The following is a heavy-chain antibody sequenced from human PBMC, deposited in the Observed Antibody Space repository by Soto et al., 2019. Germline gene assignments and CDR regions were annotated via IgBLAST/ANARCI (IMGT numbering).Heavy chain of an antibody. CDR2: IIPVFATP. CDR3: ARDQDYGANSGLGLVDY. CDR1: GGPFSDDS. J-gene: IGHJ4*01. Sequence: QVQLVQSGAEVKKPGSSVKVSRKASGGPFSDDSINWVRQAPGQGLEWMGGIIPVFATPNYAQKFQDRVTINADKTTSTGYMERSNLRSEDTAIYFGARDQDYGANSGLGLVDYWGHGTLVTVT. V-gene: IGHV1-69*06. D-gene: IGHD4-17*01.